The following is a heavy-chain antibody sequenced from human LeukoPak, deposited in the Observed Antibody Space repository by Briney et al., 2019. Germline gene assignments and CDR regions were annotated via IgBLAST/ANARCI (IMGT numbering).Heavy chain of an antibody. CDR2: ISGSGGST. CDR1: GFTCSSYA. V-gene: IGHV3-23*01. D-gene: IGHD3-9*01. Sequence: GGSLILSCAASGFTCSSYAMSWVRQAPGKGLEWVSAISGSGGSTYYADSVKGRFTISRDNSKNTLYLQMNSLRAEDTAVYYCAKDPRYFDWLLPFDYWGQGTLVTVSS. J-gene: IGHJ4*02. CDR3: AKDPRYFDWLLPFDY.